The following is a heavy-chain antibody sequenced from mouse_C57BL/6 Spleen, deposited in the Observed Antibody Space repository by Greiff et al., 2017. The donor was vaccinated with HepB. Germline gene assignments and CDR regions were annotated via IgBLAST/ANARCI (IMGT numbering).Heavy chain of an antibody. CDR2: IYPGDGDT. CDR1: GYAFSSSW. Sequence: VQLQQSGPELVKPGASVKISCKASGYAFSSSWMNWVKQRPGKGLEWIGRIYPGDGDTNYNGKFKGKATLTADKSSSTAYMQLSSLTSEDSAVYFCAIPTVNWYFDVWGTGTTVTVSS. CDR3: AIPTVNWYFDV. J-gene: IGHJ1*03. V-gene: IGHV1-82*01. D-gene: IGHD1-1*01.